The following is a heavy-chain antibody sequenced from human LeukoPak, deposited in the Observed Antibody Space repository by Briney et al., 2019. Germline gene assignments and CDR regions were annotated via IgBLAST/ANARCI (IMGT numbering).Heavy chain of an antibody. CDR2: FDPEDGET. V-gene: IGHV1-24*01. CDR3: ARITTGYCSGGSCYRDAFDI. J-gene: IGHJ3*02. Sequence: GASVKVSCKVSGYTLTELSMHWVRQAPGKGLEWMGGFDPEDGETIYAQKFQGRVTMTEDTSTDTAYMELSRLRSDDTAVYYCARITTGYCSGGSCYRDAFDIWGQGTMVTVSS. CDR1: GYTLTELS. D-gene: IGHD2-15*01.